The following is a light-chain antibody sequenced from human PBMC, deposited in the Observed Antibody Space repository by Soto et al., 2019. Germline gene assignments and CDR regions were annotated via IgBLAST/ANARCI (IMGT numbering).Light chain of an antibody. CDR2: DAF. CDR1: QSVSRY. Sequence: ESVLAQAPATLSLSPGERATLSCRASQSVSRYLAWYKQKPGQAPRLLIYDAFNRATGIPARFSGSGSGTEFTLTISSLEPEDFEVYYCQQRSNWPITFGQGTRLEIK. CDR3: QQRSNWPIT. J-gene: IGKJ5*01. V-gene: IGKV3-11*01.